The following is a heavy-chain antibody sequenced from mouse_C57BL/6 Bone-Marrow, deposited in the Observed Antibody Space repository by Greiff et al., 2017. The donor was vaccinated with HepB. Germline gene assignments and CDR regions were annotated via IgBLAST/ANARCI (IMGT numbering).Heavy chain of an antibody. Sequence: SGSSLTSYGVDWVRQSPGKGLEWLGVIWGVGSTNYNSALKSRLSISKDNSKSQVFLKMNKLQTDDTAMYYCAILWSWFAYWGQGTLVTVSA. D-gene: IGHD1-1*02. CDR3: AILWSWFAY. V-gene: IGHV2-6*01. CDR2: IWGVGST. J-gene: IGHJ3*01. CDR1: GSSLTSYG.